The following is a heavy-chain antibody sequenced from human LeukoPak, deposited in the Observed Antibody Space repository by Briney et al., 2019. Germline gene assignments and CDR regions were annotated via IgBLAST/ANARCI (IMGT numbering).Heavy chain of an antibody. V-gene: IGHV3-23*01. CDR2: IRGNGDT. CDR1: GVRFSSFA. Sequence: GGSLRLSCAASGVRFSSFAMSWVRQGPARGLEWVSSIRGNGDTFYADSVKGRFTLSSDSSTNTVYFQLNNLRVEDTAIYYCAKASWVSSTDAVRWGQGTLVTVSS. CDR3: AKASWVSSTDAVR. D-gene: IGHD3-16*01. J-gene: IGHJ4*02.